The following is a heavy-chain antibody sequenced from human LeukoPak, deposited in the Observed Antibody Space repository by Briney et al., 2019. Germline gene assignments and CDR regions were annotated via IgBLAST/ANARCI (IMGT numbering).Heavy chain of an antibody. J-gene: IGHJ4*02. Sequence: GGSLRLSCAASGFIFNSYAMSWVRQASGKGLERVSAISNHGASTYYADSVKGRFTISRDNSKNTMYLQMDSLRAEDTAVYYCAKGRLLFDYWGQGTLVTVSS. CDR3: AKGRLLFDY. D-gene: IGHD2/OR15-2a*01. CDR2: ISNHGAST. CDR1: GFIFNSYA. V-gene: IGHV3-23*01.